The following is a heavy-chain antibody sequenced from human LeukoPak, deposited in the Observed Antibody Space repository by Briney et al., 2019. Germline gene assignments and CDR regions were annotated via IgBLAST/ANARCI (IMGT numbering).Heavy chain of an antibody. V-gene: IGHV3-23*01. CDR2: IIGSSGDT. J-gene: IGHJ4*02. D-gene: IGHD5-12*01. Sequence: GGSLRLSCAASGFRFSNFAMSWVRRAPGKGLEWVSLIIGSSGDTLYADSVKGRFTISRDISKNRLYLQMNSLRAEDTALYYCAKGAYDYIEMGYFDDWGQGTLVTVSS. CDR3: AKGAYDYIEMGYFDD. CDR1: GFRFSNFA.